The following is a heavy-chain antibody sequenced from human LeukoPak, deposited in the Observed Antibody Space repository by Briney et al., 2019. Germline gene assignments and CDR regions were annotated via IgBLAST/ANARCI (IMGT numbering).Heavy chain of an antibody. Sequence: GESLKICWKGSGYIFTCYWIGWVRQMAGKGVERVGIIYPGDSDTRYSPSFQGQVTISADKSISTAYLQWSSLKASDTARYYCARFSSGSYNWSEPWGQGTLVTVSS. V-gene: IGHV5-51*01. D-gene: IGHD1-26*01. CDR2: IYPGDSDT. CDR3: ARFSSGSYNWSEP. J-gene: IGHJ5*02. CDR1: GYIFTCYW.